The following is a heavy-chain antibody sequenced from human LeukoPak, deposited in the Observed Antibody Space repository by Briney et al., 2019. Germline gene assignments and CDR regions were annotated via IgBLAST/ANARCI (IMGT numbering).Heavy chain of an antibody. CDR3: VRPESAGTKYRFDY. D-gene: IGHD1-1*01. V-gene: IGHV4-59*01. CDR1: GDSFSYFY. Sequence: SETLSLTCTVSGDSFSYFYWTWIRQTPGKGLEWIGYKYYDGNSGNTNYNPSLESRVTISVDTSKNHVSLNLTSVTAADTAVYYCVRPESAGTKYRFDYWGQGALVTVSS. CDR2: KYYDGNSGNT. J-gene: IGHJ4*02.